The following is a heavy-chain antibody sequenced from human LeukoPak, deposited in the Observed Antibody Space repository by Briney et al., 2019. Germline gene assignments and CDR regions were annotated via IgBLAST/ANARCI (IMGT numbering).Heavy chain of an antibody. CDR2: IYYSGST. J-gene: IGHJ4*02. CDR3: ARAKLYFDY. D-gene: IGHD2-15*01. CDR1: GGSIRSSSYY. Sequence: SETLSLTCTVSGGSIRSSSYYWGWIRQPPGKGLEWIGSIYYSGSTYYNPSLKSRVTISVDTSKNQFSLKLSSVTAADTAVYYCARAKLYFDYWGQGTLVTVSS. V-gene: IGHV4-39*07.